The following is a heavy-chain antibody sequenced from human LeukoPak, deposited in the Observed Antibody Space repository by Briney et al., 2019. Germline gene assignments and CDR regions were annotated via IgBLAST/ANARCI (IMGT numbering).Heavy chain of an antibody. CDR2: ISYDGSNK. D-gene: IGHD1-26*01. CDR1: GFTFSSYW. CDR3: AKGAEGDY. J-gene: IGHJ4*02. Sequence: GGSLRLSCAASGFTFSSYWMSWVRQAPGKGLEWVAVISYDGSNKYYADSVKGRFTISRDNSKNTLYLQMNSLRAEDTAVYYCAKGAEGDYWGQGTLVTVSS. V-gene: IGHV3-30*18.